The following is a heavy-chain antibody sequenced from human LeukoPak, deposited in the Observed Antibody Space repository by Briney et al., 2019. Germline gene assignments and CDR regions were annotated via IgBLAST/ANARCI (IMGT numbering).Heavy chain of an antibody. Sequence: PGGSLRLSCAASGFTFDGCAMHWVRQAPGKGLEWVSSISWNSGSTDYADSVRGRFTISRDNAKNSLYLQMNSLKAGDTALYYCAKEGSVCTNGICRYFDYWGQGTLVTVSS. CDR3: AKEGSVCTNGICRYFDY. CDR1: GFTFDGCA. CDR2: ISWNSGST. J-gene: IGHJ4*02. D-gene: IGHD2-8*01. V-gene: IGHV3-9*01.